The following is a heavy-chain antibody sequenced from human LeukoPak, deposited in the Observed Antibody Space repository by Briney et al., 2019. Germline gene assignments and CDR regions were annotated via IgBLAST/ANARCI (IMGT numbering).Heavy chain of an antibody. CDR1: GFTFSDYY. Sequence: GGSLRVSCAASGFTFSDYYMSWLRQAPGNGLEWVSYISSSGSTIYYADSVKGRFTISRDNAKSSLYLQMNSLRAEDTAVYYCARGTGGLQPTYYWGQGTLVTVSS. CDR3: ARGTGGLQPTYY. D-gene: IGHD5-24*01. V-gene: IGHV3-11*01. CDR2: ISSSGSTI. J-gene: IGHJ4*02.